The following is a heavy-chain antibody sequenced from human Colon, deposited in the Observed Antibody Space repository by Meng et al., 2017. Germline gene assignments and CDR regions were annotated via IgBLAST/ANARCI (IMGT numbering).Heavy chain of an antibody. CDR1: GGSIKSGGYH. Sequence: QVHLHESGPGLGRPSEYLALVCTVSGGSIKSGGYHWSLVRQHPGKGLEYIGFMSDSGTTDYNPSLRSRVSISEIGSSKNQFSLTLRSVTAADTATYFCARDTLYGTDYWGQGVLVTVSS. V-gene: IGHV4-31*03. CDR2: MSDSGTT. CDR3: ARDTLYGTDY. D-gene: IGHD4-17*01. J-gene: IGHJ4*02.